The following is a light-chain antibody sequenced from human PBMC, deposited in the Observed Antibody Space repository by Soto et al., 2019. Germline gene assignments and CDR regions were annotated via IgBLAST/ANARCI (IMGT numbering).Light chain of an antibody. CDR1: QSLVHPDGNIY. V-gene: IGKV2-30*02. J-gene: IGKJ1*01. CDR3: MQGTKWPWT. Sequence: DVVMTHSPLSLPVTLGQPASISCRSSQSLVHPDGNIYLSWFQQRPGQSPRRLIYKVSNRDSGVPDRISGSGSGTGFTLRISRVEAEEVGIYYCMQGTKWPWTFVHGIKVDIX. CDR2: KVS.